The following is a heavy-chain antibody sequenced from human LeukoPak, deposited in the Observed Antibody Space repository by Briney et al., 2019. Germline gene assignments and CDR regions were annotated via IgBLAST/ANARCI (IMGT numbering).Heavy chain of an antibody. CDR3: ARHYDYGGNSFDY. J-gene: IGHJ4*02. Sequence: PSETLSLTCTVSGGSISSYYWSWIRQPPGKGLEWIGYIYYSGSTNYNPSLKSRVTISVDTSKNQFSLKLSSVTAADTAVYYCARHYDYGGNSFDYWGQGTLVTVSS. CDR1: GGSISSYY. D-gene: IGHD4-23*01. V-gene: IGHV4-59*08. CDR2: IYYSGST.